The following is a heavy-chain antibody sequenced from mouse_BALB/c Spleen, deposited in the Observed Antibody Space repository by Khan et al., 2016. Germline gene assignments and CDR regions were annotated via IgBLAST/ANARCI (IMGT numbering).Heavy chain of an antibody. CDR3: ASGSRAMDY. D-gene: IGHD1-1*01. Sequence: QVQLQQSGAELVKPGASVKLSCKASGYTFTSYDINWVRQRPEQGLEWIGGIFPGDGSTKYNETFKGMVTMTTDKSSSTAYMQLSRLTSEDSAVYCCASGSRAMDYWGQGTSVTVAS. V-gene: IGHV1-85*01. CDR2: IFPGDGST. CDR1: GYTFTSYD. J-gene: IGHJ4*01.